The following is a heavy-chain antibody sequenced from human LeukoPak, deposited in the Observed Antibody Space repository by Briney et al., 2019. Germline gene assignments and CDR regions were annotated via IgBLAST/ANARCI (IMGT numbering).Heavy chain of an antibody. CDR1: GYTFTSYA. Sequence: ASVKVSCKASGYTFTSYAMNWVRQAPGQGLEWMGWINTNTGNPTYAQGFTGRFVFSLDTSVSTAYLQISSLKAEDTAVYYCARERGGDYPYPDSSGYWIDAFDIWGQGTMVTVSS. CDR2: INTNTGNP. J-gene: IGHJ3*02. D-gene: IGHD3-22*01. CDR3: ARERGGDYPYPDSSGYWIDAFDI. V-gene: IGHV7-4-1*02.